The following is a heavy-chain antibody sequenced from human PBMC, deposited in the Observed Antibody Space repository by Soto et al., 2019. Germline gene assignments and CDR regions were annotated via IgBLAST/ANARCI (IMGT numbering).Heavy chain of an antibody. J-gene: IGHJ6*02. Sequence: ETLSLTCAVYGGSFSGYYWSWIRQPPGKGLEWIGEINHSGSTNYNPSLKSRVTISVDTSKNQFSLKLSSVTAADTAVYYCARDVVVVPAAPHYYYYGMDVWGQGTTVTVSS. D-gene: IGHD2-2*01. CDR3: ARDVVVVPAAPHYYYYGMDV. CDR1: GGSFSGYY. V-gene: IGHV4-34*01. CDR2: INHSGST.